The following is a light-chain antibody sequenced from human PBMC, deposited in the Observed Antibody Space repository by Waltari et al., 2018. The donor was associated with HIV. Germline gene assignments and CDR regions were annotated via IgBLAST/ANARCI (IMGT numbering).Light chain of an antibody. V-gene: IGLV3-21*02. CDR1: NIGMKS. CDR3: QVWDSTSDHCV. CDR2: DDS. Sequence: SYVLTQPPSVSVAPGQTARIPCGGANIGMKSAHWYLQKPGQAPVLVVHDDSDRPSGIPERFSGSNAGNTATLTISTVEAGDEADYYRQVWDSTSDHCVFGGGTKLTVL. J-gene: IGLJ2*01.